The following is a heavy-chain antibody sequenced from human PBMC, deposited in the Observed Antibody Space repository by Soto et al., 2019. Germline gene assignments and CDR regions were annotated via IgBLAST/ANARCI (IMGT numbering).Heavy chain of an antibody. CDR1: VYSFTSYW. D-gene: IGHD3-16*01. Sequence: GESLKISFKASVYSFTSYWIGWLRQMPGKGLEWMGIIYPGDSDTRYSPSFQGQVTISVDKSINTAYLQWSSLKASDTAMYYCARENSALNYWGQGTLVTVSS. CDR2: IYPGDSDT. V-gene: IGHV5-51*01. J-gene: IGHJ4*02. CDR3: ARENSALNY.